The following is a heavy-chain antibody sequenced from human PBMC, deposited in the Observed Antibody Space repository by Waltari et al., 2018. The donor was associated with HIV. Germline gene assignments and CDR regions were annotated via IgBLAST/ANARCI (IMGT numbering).Heavy chain of an antibody. V-gene: IGHV3-33*01. J-gene: IGHJ5*02. Sequence: QVQVVESGGSVVQPGWSRSISCAASGFSLGSYGMHWVRQAPGKGLEGVALIWDDGSKKYYGDSVKGRFTIFSDKSKNTVFLQMTRLRVEDTATYYCARGEGGYTYGYNWLDLWGQGTVVTVSS. CDR1: GFSLGSYG. CDR2: IWDDGSKK. D-gene: IGHD1-26*01. CDR3: ARGEGGYTYGYNWLDL.